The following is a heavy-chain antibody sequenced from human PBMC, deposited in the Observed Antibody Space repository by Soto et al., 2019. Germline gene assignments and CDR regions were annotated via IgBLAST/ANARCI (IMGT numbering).Heavy chain of an antibody. D-gene: IGHD1-26*01. J-gene: IGHJ3*02. CDR2: IKQDGSEK. Sequence: GGSLRLSCAASGFTFSSYAMSWVRQAPGKGLEWVANIKQDGSEKYYVDSVKGRFTISRDNAKNSLYLQMNSLRAEDTAVYYCARDSLGDAFDIWGQGTMVTVSS. V-gene: IGHV3-7*01. CDR1: GFTFSSYA. CDR3: ARDSLGDAFDI.